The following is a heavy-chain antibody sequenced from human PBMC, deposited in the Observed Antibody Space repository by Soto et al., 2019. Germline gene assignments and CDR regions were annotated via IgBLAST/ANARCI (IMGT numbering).Heavy chain of an antibody. Sequence: RLSCAASGCTFSSYGMHWVRQAPGKGLEWVAVISYDGSNKYYADSVKGRFTISRDNSKNTLYLQMNSLRAEDTAVYYCAKVHCGGDCLPYYYYYGMDVWGQVTTVTVSS. D-gene: IGHD2-21*02. J-gene: IGHJ6*02. CDR2: ISYDGSNK. CDR3: AKVHCGGDCLPYYYYYGMDV. CDR1: GCTFSSYG. V-gene: IGHV3-30*18.